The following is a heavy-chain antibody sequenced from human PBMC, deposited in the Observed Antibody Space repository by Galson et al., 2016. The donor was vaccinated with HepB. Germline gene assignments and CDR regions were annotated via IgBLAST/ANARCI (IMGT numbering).Heavy chain of an antibody. CDR2: INHSGTT. J-gene: IGHJ4*02. CDR3: ARDGWSGSVDY. D-gene: IGHD3-3*01. V-gene: IGHV4-31*03. Sequence: TLSLTCTVSGGSISSGGYYWSWIRQHPGKGLEWIGYINHSGTTYYNPSLKSRATISVDTSKNQFSLNLSSVTAADTAVYYCARDGWSGSVDYWGQGTLVTVSS. CDR1: GGSISSGGYY.